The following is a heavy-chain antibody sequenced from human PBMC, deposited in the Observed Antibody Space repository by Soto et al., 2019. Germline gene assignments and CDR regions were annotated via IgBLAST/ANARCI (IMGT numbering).Heavy chain of an antibody. CDR3: ARGNPFNYAGFDV. CDR2: MNAKSGDT. J-gene: IGHJ6*02. D-gene: IGHD3-16*01. CDR1: GSTFSDFD. Sequence: ASVKVSCTASGSTFSDFDINWRRQASGQGPEWMGWMNAKSGDTFFPQRFQGKFNMTWDTSLSTAYMEVGSLTSDDTAIYYCARGNPFNYAGFDVWGQGTTVTVSS. V-gene: IGHV1-8*01.